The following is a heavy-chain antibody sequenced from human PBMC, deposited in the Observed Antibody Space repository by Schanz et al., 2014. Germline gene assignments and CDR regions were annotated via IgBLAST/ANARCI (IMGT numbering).Heavy chain of an antibody. D-gene: IGHD2-2*01. J-gene: IGHJ4*02. Sequence: KTSGYTFTSYRVSWIRQAPGQGLEWMGWISAHNGRIDYAQKFQGRVTMTLDTSTSTGYMELRSLRSDDTAVYYCAIESASWPDDYWGQGNLVTVSS. CDR1: GYTFTSYR. CDR3: AIESASWPDDY. CDR2: ISAHNGRI. V-gene: IGHV1-18*01.